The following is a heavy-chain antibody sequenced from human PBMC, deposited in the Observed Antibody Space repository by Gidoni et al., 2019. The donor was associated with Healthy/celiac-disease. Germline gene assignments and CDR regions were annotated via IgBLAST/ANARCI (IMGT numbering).Heavy chain of an antibody. J-gene: IGHJ5*02. D-gene: IGHD6-19*01. V-gene: IGHV3-23*01. CDR1: GFTFSSYA. Sequence: EVQLLESGGGLVQPGGSLRTACAASGFTFSSYAMSWVRQAPGKGREWVSSISGSGGSTYYADSVKGRFTISRDNSKNTLYLQMNSLRAEDTAVYYCAIQIAVAGNNWFDPWGQGTLVTVSS. CDR3: AIQIAVAGNNWFDP. CDR2: ISGSGGST.